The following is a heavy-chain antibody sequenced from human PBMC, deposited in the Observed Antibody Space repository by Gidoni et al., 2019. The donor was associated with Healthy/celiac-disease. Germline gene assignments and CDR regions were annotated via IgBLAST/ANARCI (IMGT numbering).Heavy chain of an antibody. V-gene: IGHV1-46*03. CDR2: ISPSGGST. Sequence: QVQWVKPGAEEKKPGASVKVSCKASGYTFTSYYMHWVRQAPGQGLEWMGIISPSGGSTSYAQKFQGRVTMTRDTSTSTVYMELSSLRSEDTAVYYCARVGAARPFDYWGQGTLVTVSS. CDR1: GYTFTSYY. CDR3: ARVGAARPFDY. J-gene: IGHJ4*02. D-gene: IGHD6-6*01.